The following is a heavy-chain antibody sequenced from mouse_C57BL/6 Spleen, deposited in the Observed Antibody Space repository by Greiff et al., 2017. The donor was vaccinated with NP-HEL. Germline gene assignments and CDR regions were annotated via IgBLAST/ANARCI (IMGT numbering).Heavy chain of an antibody. CDR2: INPNNGGT. Sequence: VQLQQSGPELVKPGASVKIPCKASGYTFTDYNMDWVKQSHGKSLEWMGDINPNNGGTIYNQKFKGKATLTVDKASSKAYMELRSLTSEDTAVYYCPRSGRIYYGNDYWGQGTSVTVSS. J-gene: IGHJ4*01. CDR1: GYTFTDYN. V-gene: IGHV1-18*01. D-gene: IGHD3-1*01. CDR3: PRSGRIYYGNDY.